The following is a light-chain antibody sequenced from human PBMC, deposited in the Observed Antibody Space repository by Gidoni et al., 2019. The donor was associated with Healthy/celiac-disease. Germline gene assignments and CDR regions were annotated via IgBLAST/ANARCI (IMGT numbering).Light chain of an antibody. CDR1: QDISNY. CDR2: DAS. CDR3: QHQAT. J-gene: IGKJ2*01. V-gene: IGKV1-33*01. Sequence: DIQMTQSPSSLSASVGDRVTITCQASQDISNYLNWYQQKPGKAPKLLIYDASNLETGVPSRFSGRGSGTDFTFTIRSLQPEDIATYYCQHQATFGQXTKLEIK.